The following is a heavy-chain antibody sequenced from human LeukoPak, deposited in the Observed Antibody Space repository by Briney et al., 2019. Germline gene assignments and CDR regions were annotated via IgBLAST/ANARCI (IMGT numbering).Heavy chain of an antibody. CDR2: IYYSGST. CDR3: ARTMTTEAFDI. CDR1: GGSISSGGYY. J-gene: IGHJ3*02. D-gene: IGHD4-17*01. Sequence: SETLSLTCTVSGGSISSGGYYWSWIRQHPGKGLEWIGYIYYSGSTYYNPSLKSRVTISVDTSKNQFSLKLSSVTAADTAVYYCARTMTTEAFDIWGQGTMVTVSS. V-gene: IGHV4-31*03.